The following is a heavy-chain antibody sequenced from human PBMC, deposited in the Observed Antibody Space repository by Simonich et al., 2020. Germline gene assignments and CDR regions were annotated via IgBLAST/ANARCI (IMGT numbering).Heavy chain of an antibody. D-gene: IGHD2-8*01. V-gene: IGHV4-39*01. CDR2: IYYSGTT. CDR1: GGSISSSSYY. Sequence: QLQLQESGPGLVKPSETLSLTCTVSGGSISSSSYYWGWFRQPPGKGLEWIGSIYYSGTTDYNPSLKSRVTISVNTSKNQFSLKLSSVTAADTAVYYCARQRVLMVYAIDYWGQGTLVTVSS. CDR3: ARQRVLMVYAIDY. J-gene: IGHJ4*02.